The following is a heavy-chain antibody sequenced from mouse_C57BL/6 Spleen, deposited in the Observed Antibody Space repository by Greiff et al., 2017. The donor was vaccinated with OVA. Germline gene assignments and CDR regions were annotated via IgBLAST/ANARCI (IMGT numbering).Heavy chain of an antibody. J-gene: IGHJ4*01. CDR1: GYAFTNYL. V-gene: IGHV1-54*01. CDR2: INPGSGGT. CDR3: ARGGFPYAMDY. Sequence: QVQLKQSGAELVRPGTSVKVSCKASGYAFTNYLIEWVKQRPGQGLEWIGVINPGSGGTNYNEKFKGKATLTADKSSSTAYMQLSSLTSEDSAVYFCARGGFPYAMDYWGQGTSVTVSS.